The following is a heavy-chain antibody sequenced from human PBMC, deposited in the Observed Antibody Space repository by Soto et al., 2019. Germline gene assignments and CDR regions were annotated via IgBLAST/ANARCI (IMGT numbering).Heavy chain of an antibody. CDR2: INPSGGST. Sequence: GASVKDSCKASGYTFTSYYMHWVRQAPGQRHELMGIINPSGGSTSYAQKLKGRVTMTTDTSTSTAYMELRSLRSDDTAVYYCARDPATTVVTPAYYFDYWGQGTLVTVSS. V-gene: IGHV1-46*01. CDR1: GYTFTSYY. CDR3: ARDPATTVVTPAYYFDY. D-gene: IGHD4-17*01. J-gene: IGHJ4*02.